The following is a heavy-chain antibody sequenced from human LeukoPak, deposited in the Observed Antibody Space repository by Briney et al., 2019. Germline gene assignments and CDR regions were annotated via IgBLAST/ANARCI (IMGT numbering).Heavy chain of an antibody. CDR3: ARDHTAMDIYYMDV. CDR2: ISAYNGNT. Sequence: ASVKVSCKASGYTFTSYGISWVRQAPGQGLEWMGWISAYNGNTNYAQKLQGRVSMTTDTSTSTAYMELRSLRSDDTAVYYCARDHTAMDIYYMDVWGKGTTVTVSS. D-gene: IGHD5-18*01. V-gene: IGHV1-18*01. J-gene: IGHJ6*03. CDR1: GYTFTSYG.